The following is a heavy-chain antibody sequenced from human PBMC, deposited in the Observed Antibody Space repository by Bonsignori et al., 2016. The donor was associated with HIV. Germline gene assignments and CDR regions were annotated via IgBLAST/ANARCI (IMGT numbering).Heavy chain of an antibody. Sequence: ESGPGLVKPSQTLSLTCSVSGDSISSGTYYWSWIRQSRREGTGVDWAYLFQWEHQLQPLLKSRVTLSVDTSKNQFSLKLRSVTAADTAVYYCARLGLERPIDYWGQGTLVTVSS. CDR2: LFQWEH. D-gene: IGHD1-1*01. CDR3: ARLGLERPIDY. CDR1: GDSISSGTYY. V-gene: IGHV4-61*02. J-gene: IGHJ4*02.